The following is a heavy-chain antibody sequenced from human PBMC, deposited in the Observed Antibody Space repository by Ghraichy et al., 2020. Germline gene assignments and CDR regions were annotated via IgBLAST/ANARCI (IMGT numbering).Heavy chain of an antibody. CDR3: ARGPSNAALFDY. V-gene: IGHV3-30-3*01. CDR1: GFTFSSYA. CDR2: ISYDGSNK. D-gene: IGHD6-25*01. J-gene: IGHJ4*02. Sequence: LSLTCAASGFTFSSYAMHWVRQAPGKGLEWVAVISYDGSNKYYADSVKGRFTISRDNSKNTLYLQMNSLRAEDTAVYYCARGPSNAALFDYWGQGTLVTVSS.